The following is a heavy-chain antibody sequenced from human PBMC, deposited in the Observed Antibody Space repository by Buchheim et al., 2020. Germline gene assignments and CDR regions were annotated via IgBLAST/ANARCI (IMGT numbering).Heavy chain of an antibody. V-gene: IGHV4-34*01. Sequence: QVQLQQWGAGLLKPSETLSLTCAVYGGSFSGYYWTWIRQPPGKGLEWIGEINHSGSTNYNPSLKSRVTISVDTSKNQFSLKLTSVTAADTAVYYCARGPLLHYDALTGYYYFDYWGQGAL. CDR2: INHSGST. J-gene: IGHJ4*02. CDR3: ARGPLLHYDALTGYYYFDY. CDR1: GGSFSGYY. D-gene: IGHD3-9*01.